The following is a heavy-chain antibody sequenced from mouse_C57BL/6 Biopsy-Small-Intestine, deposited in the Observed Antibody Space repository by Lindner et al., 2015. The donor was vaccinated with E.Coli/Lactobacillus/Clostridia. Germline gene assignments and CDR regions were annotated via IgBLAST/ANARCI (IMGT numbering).Heavy chain of an antibody. CDR2: IYAKNGDT. D-gene: IGHD4-1*01. CDR1: GYTFTDYY. CDR3: TRVAVTGNPNFVY. Sequence: SVKVSCKASGYTFTDYYLHWMRQAPGQGLEWIGYIYAKNGDTDYAQKFQGRVTMTRDTSIGTAYMELSRLENDDTAIYYCTRVAVTGNPNFVYWGQGTLVTVSS. V-gene: IGHV1-34*01. J-gene: IGHJ4*01.